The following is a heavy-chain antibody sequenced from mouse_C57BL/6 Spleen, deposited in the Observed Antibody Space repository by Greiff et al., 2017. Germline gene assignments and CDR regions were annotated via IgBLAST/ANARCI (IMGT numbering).Heavy chain of an antibody. V-gene: IGHV5-4*01. CDR2: ISDGGSYT. CDR3: AREDYYYGSSLYFDY. D-gene: IGHD1-1*01. J-gene: IGHJ2*01. CDR1: GFTFSSYA. Sequence: EVMLVESGGGLVKPGGSLKLSCAASGFTFSSYAMSWVRQTPEKRLEWVATISDGGSYTYYPDNVKGRFTISRDNAKNNLYLQMSHLKSEDTAMYYCAREDYYYGSSLYFDYWGQGTTLTVSS.